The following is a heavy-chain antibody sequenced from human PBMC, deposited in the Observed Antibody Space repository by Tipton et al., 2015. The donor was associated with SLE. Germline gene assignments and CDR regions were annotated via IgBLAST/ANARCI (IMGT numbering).Heavy chain of an antibody. CDR2: ISSSSSYI. Sequence: SLRLSCAASGFTFSSYSMNWVRQAPGKGLVWVSFISSSSSYIYYADSVKGRFTISRDNAKNSLYLQMNSLRAEDTAVYYCARDYQGYSGYDYLYYFDYWGQGTLVTVSS. CDR1: GFTFSSYS. D-gene: IGHD5-12*01. V-gene: IGHV3-21*01. J-gene: IGHJ4*02. CDR3: ARDYQGYSGYDYLYYFDY.